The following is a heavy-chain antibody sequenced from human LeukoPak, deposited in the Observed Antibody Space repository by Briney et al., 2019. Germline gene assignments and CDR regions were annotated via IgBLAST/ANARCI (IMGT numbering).Heavy chain of an antibody. Sequence: ASVKVSCKASGYTFTSYAMNWVRQAPGQGPEWMGWINTNTGNPTYAQGFTGRFVFSLDTSVSTAYLQISSLKAEDTAVYYCARDDPHDYVWGGGLDIWGQGTMVTVSS. CDR1: GYTFTSYA. J-gene: IGHJ3*02. CDR2: INTNTGNP. CDR3: ARDDPHDYVWGGGLDI. D-gene: IGHD3-16*01. V-gene: IGHV7-4-1*02.